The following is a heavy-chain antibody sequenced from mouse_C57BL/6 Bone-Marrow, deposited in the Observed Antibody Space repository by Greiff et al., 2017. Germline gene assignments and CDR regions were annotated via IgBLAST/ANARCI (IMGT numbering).Heavy chain of an antibody. CDR2: IYPGSGNT. D-gene: IGHD1-1*01. CDR1: GYTFTDYY. Sequence: VQLQESGAELVRPGASVKLSCKASGYTFTDYYINWVKQRPGQGLEWIARIYPGSGNTYYNEKFKGKATLTAEKSSSTAYMQLSSLTSEDSAVYFGARVNGSRGYYAMDYWGQGTSVTVSS. V-gene: IGHV1-76*01. CDR3: ARVNGSRGYYAMDY. J-gene: IGHJ4*01.